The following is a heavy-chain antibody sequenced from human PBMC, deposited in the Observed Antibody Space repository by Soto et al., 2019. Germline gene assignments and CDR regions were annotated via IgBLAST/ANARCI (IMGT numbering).Heavy chain of an antibody. V-gene: IGHV1-8*02. J-gene: IGHJ5*02. CDR1: GGTFSSYA. D-gene: IGHD3-3*01. Sequence: ASVKVSCKASGGTFSSYAISWVRQASGQGLEWMGDISPRNGDTGYTQQFQGRVTMTWVASTGTAYMELSSLRSDDTAMYYCARVRSGYSFDLWGQGTLVTVSS. CDR2: ISPRNGDT. CDR3: ARVRSGYSFDL.